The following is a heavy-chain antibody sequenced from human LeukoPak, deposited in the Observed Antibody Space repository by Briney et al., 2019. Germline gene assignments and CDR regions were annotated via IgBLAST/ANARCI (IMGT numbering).Heavy chain of an antibody. V-gene: IGHV1-18*01. CDR2: ISAYNGNT. Sequence: ASVKVSCKASGYTFTSYGISWVRQAPGQGLEWMGWISAYNGNTNYAQKLQGRVTMTTDTSTSTAYMELRSLRSDDTAVYYCARGRITMIVVKPPDPGAFDYWGQGTLVTVSS. J-gene: IGHJ4*02. D-gene: IGHD3-22*01. CDR3: ARGRITMIVVKPPDPGAFDY. CDR1: GYTFTSYG.